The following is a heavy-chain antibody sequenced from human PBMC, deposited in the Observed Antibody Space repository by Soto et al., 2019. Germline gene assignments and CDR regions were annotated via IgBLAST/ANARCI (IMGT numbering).Heavy chain of an antibody. CDR1: GFSLSTSGVG. Sequence: QITLKESGPTLVKPTQTLTLTCTFSGFSLSTSGVGVGWIRQPPGKALEWLALIYWNDDKRYSPSLKSRLTITMDTSKNQLVLTMTNMDPVDTATYYCAHSPFDYYFWSGYYKSDYFDYWGPRTLGTVSS. J-gene: IGHJ4*02. CDR3: AHSPFDYYFWSGYYKSDYFDY. V-gene: IGHV2-5*01. D-gene: IGHD3-3*01. CDR2: IYWNDDK.